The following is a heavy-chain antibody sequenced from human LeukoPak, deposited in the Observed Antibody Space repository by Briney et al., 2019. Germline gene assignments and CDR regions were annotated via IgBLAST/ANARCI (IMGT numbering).Heavy chain of an antibody. CDR3: ARVGQGSFDI. Sequence: SETLSLTCTVSGGSISTYYWSWIRQPPGKGLEWIGYIYYSGNTNYNPSLKSRLTMSIDTSRNQFSLKQSSVTAADTAVYYCARVGQGSFDIWGQGTMVTVSS. D-gene: IGHD3-16*01. CDR2: IYYSGNT. CDR1: GGSISTYY. V-gene: IGHV4-59*01. J-gene: IGHJ3*02.